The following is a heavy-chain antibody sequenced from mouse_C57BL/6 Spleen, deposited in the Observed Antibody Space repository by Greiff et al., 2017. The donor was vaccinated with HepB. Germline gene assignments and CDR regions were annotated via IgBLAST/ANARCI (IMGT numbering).Heavy chain of an antibody. D-gene: IGHD1-1*01. CDR3: ARMEIYYGSSSYYFDY. CDR1: GFNIKNTY. V-gene: IGHV14-3*01. J-gene: IGHJ2*01. CDR2: IDPANGNT. Sequence: EVQLQQSVAELVRPGASVKLSCTASGFNIKNTYMHWVKQRPEQGLEWIGRIDPANGNTKYAPKFQGKATITADTSSNTAYLQLSSLTSEDTAIYYCARMEIYYGSSSYYFDYWGQGTTLTVSS.